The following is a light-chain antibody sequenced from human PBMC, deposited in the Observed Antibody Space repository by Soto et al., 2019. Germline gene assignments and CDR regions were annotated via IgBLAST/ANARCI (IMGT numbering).Light chain of an antibody. CDR2: DAS. Sequence: DIPLTQSPATPSASVGDGVTIGSRASQSGRSWLAWYQQKPGTAPKLLIFDASRLESGVPSRFSGSASGTEFTLTISSLQPDDFATYYCQQYDNYPLTFGGGTKVDI. V-gene: IGKV1-5*01. J-gene: IGKJ4*01. CDR3: QQYDNYPLT. CDR1: QSGRSW.